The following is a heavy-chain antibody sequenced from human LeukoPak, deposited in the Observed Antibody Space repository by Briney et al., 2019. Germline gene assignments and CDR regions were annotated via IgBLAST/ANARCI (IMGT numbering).Heavy chain of an antibody. CDR1: GGSISSYY. CDR3: ARTNPSFDY. Sequence: SETLSLTCTVSGGSISSYYWSWIRQPPGKGLEWIGYVFYSGSTNYNPSLKSRVTISVDTSKNQVSLKLRSVTAADTAVYYCARTNPSFDYWGQGTLVTVSS. CDR2: VFYSGST. J-gene: IGHJ4*02. V-gene: IGHV4-59*08.